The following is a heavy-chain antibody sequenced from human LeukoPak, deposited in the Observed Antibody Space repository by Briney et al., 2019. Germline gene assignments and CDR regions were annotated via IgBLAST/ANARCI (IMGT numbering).Heavy chain of an antibody. CDR2: IHSDGSST. CDR3: ARSGWPYYFDY. J-gene: IGHJ4*02. D-gene: IGHD3-22*01. Sequence: GGSLRLSCAASGFTLSSYWMHWVRHAPGKGLVWVSRIHSDGSSTSYADSVRGRFTISRDDAKSTLYLQMNSLRAEDTAVYYCARSGWPYYFDYWGQGTLVTVSS. CDR1: GFTLSSYW. V-gene: IGHV3-74*01.